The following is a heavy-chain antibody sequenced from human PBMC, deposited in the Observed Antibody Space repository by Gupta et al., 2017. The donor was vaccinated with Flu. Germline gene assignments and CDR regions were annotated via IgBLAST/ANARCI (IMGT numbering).Heavy chain of an antibody. Sequence: APGKGLEWVANVKQDGSEKYYVDSVKGRFTISRDNAKNSLYLQMSSLRTEDSAVYYCARDSERGSPGGGMDVWGQGTTVTVSS. CDR2: VKQDGSEK. D-gene: IGHD3-16*01. V-gene: IGHV3-7*01. J-gene: IGHJ6*02. CDR3: ARDSERGSPGGGMDV.